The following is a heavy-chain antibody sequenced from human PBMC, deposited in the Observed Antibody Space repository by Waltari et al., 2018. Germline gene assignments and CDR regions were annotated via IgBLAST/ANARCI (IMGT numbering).Heavy chain of an antibody. CDR1: GFSLTTTEVA. Sequence: QITLTESGPTLVKPTQTLTLTCTFSGFSLTTTEVAVAWFRQPPGKALEFLALVHWNDVKRYSAFLQNRLSITKDTSENQVVLTMTNMDPVDTGTYFCAHRVSWCGLDSWGQGTLVTVSS. CDR3: AHRVSWCGLDS. J-gene: IGHJ5*02. V-gene: IGHV2-5*01. CDR2: VHWNDVK. D-gene: IGHD2-8*01.